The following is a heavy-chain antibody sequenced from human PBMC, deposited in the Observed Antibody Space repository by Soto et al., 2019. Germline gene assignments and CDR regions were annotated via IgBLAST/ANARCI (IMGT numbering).Heavy chain of an antibody. V-gene: IGHV4-61*01. CDR1: GGSVSSATYY. D-gene: IGHD3-9*01. CDR2: VYYSGTP. CDR3: ARDLYLRTGPWGMDV. Sequence: QVQLQESGPGLVKPSATLSLTCTVSGGSVSSATYYWNWIRQPPGKGLEWIGSVYYSGTPNYNPSLKSRVTISMDTSYNRLSLKLRSVTAADTAVYYCARDLYLRTGPWGMDVWGQGTTVTVSS. J-gene: IGHJ6*02.